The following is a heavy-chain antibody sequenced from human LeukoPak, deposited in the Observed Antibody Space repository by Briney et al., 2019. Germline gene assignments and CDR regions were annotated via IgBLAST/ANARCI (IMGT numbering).Heavy chain of an antibody. CDR1: GSTFDDYG. J-gene: IGHJ4*02. D-gene: IGHD3-3*01. Sequence: PGGSLRLSCAASGSTFDDYGMSWVRQAPGKGLEWVSGINWNGGSTGYADSVKGRFTISRDNAKNSLYLQMNSLRAEDTALYYCARDTTIFGVVTAYYFDYWGQGTLVTVSS. V-gene: IGHV3-20*04. CDR2: INWNGGST. CDR3: ARDTTIFGVVTAYYFDY.